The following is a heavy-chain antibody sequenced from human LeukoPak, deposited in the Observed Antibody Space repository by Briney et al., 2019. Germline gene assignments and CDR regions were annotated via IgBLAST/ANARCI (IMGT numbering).Heavy chain of an antibody. V-gene: IGHV1-2*02. CDR2: INPNSGGT. D-gene: IGHD2-21*02. CDR1: GYTLTGYY. CDR3: ARALQVEVTSIPYLGI. J-gene: IGHJ3*02. Sequence: ASVKVSCKASGYTLTGYYMQWVRQAPGQGVEWMGWINPNSGGTNYAQKFQGRVTMTRDTSINKAYMELSRLRSDDTALYYCARALQVEVTSIPYLGIWGQGTMVTVSS.